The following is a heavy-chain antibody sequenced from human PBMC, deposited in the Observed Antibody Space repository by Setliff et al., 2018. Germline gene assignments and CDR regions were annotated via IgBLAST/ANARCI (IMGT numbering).Heavy chain of an antibody. CDR3: ARQDYNFWSGYPSHYYGMDV. V-gene: IGHV5-51*01. D-gene: IGHD3-3*01. CDR1: GYSFTSCW. Sequence: GESLKISCKGSGYSFTSCWIGWVRQMPGKGLEWMGIIYPGDSDTRYSPSFQGQVTISADKSISTAYLQWSSLKASDTAMYYCARQDYNFWSGYPSHYYGMDVWGQGTTVTVSS. CDR2: IYPGDSDT. J-gene: IGHJ6*02.